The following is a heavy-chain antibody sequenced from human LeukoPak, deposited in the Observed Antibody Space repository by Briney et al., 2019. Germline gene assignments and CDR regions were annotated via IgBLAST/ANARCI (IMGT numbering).Heavy chain of an antibody. V-gene: IGHV1-69*05. D-gene: IGHD3-10*01. CDR1: GFTFSSYA. J-gene: IGHJ4*02. CDR2: IIPIFGTA. Sequence: GGSLRLSCAASGFTFSSYAMSWVRQAPGQGLEWMGRIIPIFGTANYAQKFQGRVTITTDESTSTAYMELSSLRSEDTAVYYCAWDGSGSRWGQGTLVTVSS. CDR3: AWDGSGSR.